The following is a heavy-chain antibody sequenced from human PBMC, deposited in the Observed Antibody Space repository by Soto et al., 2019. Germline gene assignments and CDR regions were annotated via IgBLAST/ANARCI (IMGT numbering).Heavy chain of an antibody. J-gene: IGHJ4*02. V-gene: IGHV3-23*01. Sequence: EVQLLESGGGLVQPGGSLRLSCAASGFTFSSYAMSWVRQAPGKGLEWVSAISGSGGSTYYADSVKGPFTSSRDNSMNSLYLKMNSLRAEDTVVYYCGRVLSSSLDYWGQGTVFTVSS. CDR2: ISGSGGST. D-gene: IGHD6-13*01. CDR1: GFTFSSYA. CDR3: GRVLSSSLDY.